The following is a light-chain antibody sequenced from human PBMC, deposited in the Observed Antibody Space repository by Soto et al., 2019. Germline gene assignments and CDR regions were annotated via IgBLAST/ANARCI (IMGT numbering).Light chain of an antibody. CDR2: DAS. CDR3: QHYDTFSWT. V-gene: IGKV1-5*01. CDR1: QNINSM. J-gene: IGKJ1*01. Sequence: DIQMTQSPSTLSASVGDRVTITCRASQNINSMLAWYQQKPGRAPKVLIYDASTLESGVPSRFSGSGSGTEFTLAISSLQPDDFATYYCQHYDTFSWTFGQRTKVEIK.